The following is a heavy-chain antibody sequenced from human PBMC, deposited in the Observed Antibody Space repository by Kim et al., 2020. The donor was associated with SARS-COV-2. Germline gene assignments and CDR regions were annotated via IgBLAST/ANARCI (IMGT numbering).Heavy chain of an antibody. CDR1: GGTFSSYA. V-gene: IGHV1-69*13. CDR2: IIPIFGTA. J-gene: IGHJ6*02. D-gene: IGHD3-22*01. Sequence: SVKVSCKASGGTFSSYAISWVRQAPGQGLEWMGGIIPIFGTANYAQKFQGRVTITADESTSTAYMELSSLRSEDTAVYYCARAVVVIKAPNYYYYGMDVWGQGTTVTVSS. CDR3: ARAVVVIKAPNYYYYGMDV.